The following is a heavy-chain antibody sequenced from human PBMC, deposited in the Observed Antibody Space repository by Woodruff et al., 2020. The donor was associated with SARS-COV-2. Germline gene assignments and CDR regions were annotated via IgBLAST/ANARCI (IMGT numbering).Heavy chain of an antibody. CDR2: INTNTGNP. Sequence: WINTNTGNPTYAQGFTGRFVFSLDTSVSTAYLQISSLKAEDTAVYYCASKDMDVWGKGTTVTVSS. J-gene: IGHJ6*03. CDR3: ASKDMDV. V-gene: IGHV7-4-1*02.